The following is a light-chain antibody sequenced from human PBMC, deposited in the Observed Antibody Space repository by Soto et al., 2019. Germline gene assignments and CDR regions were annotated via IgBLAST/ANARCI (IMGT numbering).Light chain of an antibody. CDR1: SSNIGAGYD. Sequence: QSVLTQPPSVSGAPGQRVTISCTGSSSNIGAGYDVHWYQQLPGTAPKLLIYGNSNRPSGVPDRFSGSKSGTSASLANTGLQAEDEADYYCQSYDSSLSGLNVVFGGGTKLTVL. V-gene: IGLV1-40*01. CDR2: GNS. J-gene: IGLJ2*01. CDR3: QSYDSSLSGLNVV.